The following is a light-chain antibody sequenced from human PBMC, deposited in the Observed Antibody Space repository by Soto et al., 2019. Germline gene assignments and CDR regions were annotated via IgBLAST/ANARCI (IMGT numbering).Light chain of an antibody. CDR1: QSIDRNY. V-gene: IGKV3-20*01. Sequence: EIVLTQSPVTLSLSPGERATLSCRASQSIDRNYLGWYQQKPGQTSRLLIYGASSRATSIPDRFSGSGSGTDFTLTISRLVPEDFAVYYSQHYGTSPETFGQGTKVEIK. CDR2: GAS. CDR3: QHYGTSPET. J-gene: IGKJ1*01.